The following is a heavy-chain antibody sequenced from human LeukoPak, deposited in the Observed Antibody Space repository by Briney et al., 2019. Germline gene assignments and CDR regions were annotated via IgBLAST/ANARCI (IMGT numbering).Heavy chain of an antibody. V-gene: IGHV1-69*04. J-gene: IGHJ4*02. Sequence: SVKVSCQASGGTFSSYTISWVRQAPGQALQWMGRIIPILGIANYAQKFQGRVTITADKSTSTAYMELSSLRSEDTAVYYCARDRNRRGYSYGSIDYWGQGTLVTVSS. D-gene: IGHD5-18*01. CDR1: GGTFSSYT. CDR3: ARDRNRRGYSYGSIDY. CDR2: IIPILGIA.